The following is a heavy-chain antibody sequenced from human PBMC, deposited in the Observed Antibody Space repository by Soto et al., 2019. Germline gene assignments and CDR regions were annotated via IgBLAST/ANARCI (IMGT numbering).Heavy chain of an antibody. D-gene: IGHD4-17*01. CDR2: IYYSGST. Sequence: PSETLFLTCTVSGGSISSGDYYWSWIRQPPGKGLEWIGYIYYSGSTYYNPSLKSRVTISVDTSKNQFSLKLSSVTAADTAVYYCAREIGDYFWFDPWGQGTLVTVSS. J-gene: IGHJ5*02. CDR3: AREIGDYFWFDP. V-gene: IGHV4-30-4*01. CDR1: GGSISSGDYY.